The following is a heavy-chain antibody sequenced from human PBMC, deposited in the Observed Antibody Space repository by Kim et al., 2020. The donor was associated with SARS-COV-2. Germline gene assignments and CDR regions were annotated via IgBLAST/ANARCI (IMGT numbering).Heavy chain of an antibody. CDR3: ARLFCSSTSCYIASDY. CDR1: GGSISSYY. Sequence: SETLSLTCTVSGGSISSYYWSWIRQPPGKGLEWIGYIYYSGSTNYNPSLKSRVTISVDTSKNQFSLKLSSVTAADTAVYYCARLFCSSTSCYIASDYWGQGTLVTVSS. J-gene: IGHJ4*02. D-gene: IGHD2-2*02. CDR2: IYYSGST. V-gene: IGHV4-59*01.